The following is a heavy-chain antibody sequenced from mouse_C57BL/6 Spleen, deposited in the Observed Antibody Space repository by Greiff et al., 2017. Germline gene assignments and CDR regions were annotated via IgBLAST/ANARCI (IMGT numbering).Heavy chain of an antibody. CDR1: GYTFTSYW. J-gene: IGHJ4*01. CDR3: ARKDYGFSMDY. V-gene: IGHV1-64*01. Sequence: QVHVKQPGAELVKPGASVKLSCKASGYTFTSYWMHWVKQRPGQGLEWIGMIHPNSGSTNYNEKFKSKATLTVDKSSSTAYMQLSSLTSEDSAVYYCARKDYGFSMDYWGQGTSVTVSS. D-gene: IGHD1-1*01. CDR2: IHPNSGST.